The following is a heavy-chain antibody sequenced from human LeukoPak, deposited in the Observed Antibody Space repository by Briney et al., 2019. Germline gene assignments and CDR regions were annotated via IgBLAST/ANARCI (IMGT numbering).Heavy chain of an antibody. J-gene: IGHJ4*02. V-gene: IGHV1-3*01. Sequence: ASVKVSCKTSGYIFTPHHIHWMRQALGQGLELLGWVSRANDPEYSQKFQGRVVITRDASATTSYLELNSLRSEDTAIYYCAMSVEMPPIPSFDYWGQGTLVTVSS. CDR3: AMSVEMPPIPSFDY. CDR2: VSRANDP. D-gene: IGHD5-24*01. CDR1: GYIFTPHH.